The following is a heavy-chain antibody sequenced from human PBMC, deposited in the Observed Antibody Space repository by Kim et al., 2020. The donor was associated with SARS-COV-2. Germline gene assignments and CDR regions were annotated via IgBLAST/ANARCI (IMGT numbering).Heavy chain of an antibody. Sequence: EDGEKIYAQKFQGRVTMTEDTSTDTAYMELSSVRSEDTAVYYCATQHLLVYWGQGTLVTVSS. CDR3: ATQHLLVY. V-gene: IGHV1-24*01. J-gene: IGHJ4*02. D-gene: IGHD2-21*01. CDR2: EDGEK.